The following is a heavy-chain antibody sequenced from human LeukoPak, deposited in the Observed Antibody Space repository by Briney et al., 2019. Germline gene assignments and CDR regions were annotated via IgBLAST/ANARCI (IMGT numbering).Heavy chain of an antibody. CDR1: GYTFTSYG. CDR2: ISAYNGNT. Sequence: ASVKVSCKASGYTFTSYGISWVRRAPGQGLEWMGWISAYNGNTNYAQKLQGRVTMTTDTSTSTAYMELRSLRSDDTAVYYCARDLKTPNWFDPWGQGTLVTVSS. V-gene: IGHV1-18*01. CDR3: ARDLKTPNWFDP. J-gene: IGHJ5*02.